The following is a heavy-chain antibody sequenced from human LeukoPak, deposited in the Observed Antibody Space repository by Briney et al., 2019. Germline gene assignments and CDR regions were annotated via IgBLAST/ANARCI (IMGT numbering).Heavy chain of an antibody. Sequence: SETLSLTCAVYGGSFSGYYWGWIRQPPGKGLEWIGSIYYSGNTYYNASLKSQVSISIDTSKNQFSLRLTSVTAADTAVYYCARQTGSGLFILPGGQGTPVTVSS. V-gene: IGHV4-39*01. D-gene: IGHD3/OR15-3a*01. CDR1: GGSFSGYY. CDR3: ARQTGSGLFILP. J-gene: IGHJ4*02. CDR2: IYYSGNT.